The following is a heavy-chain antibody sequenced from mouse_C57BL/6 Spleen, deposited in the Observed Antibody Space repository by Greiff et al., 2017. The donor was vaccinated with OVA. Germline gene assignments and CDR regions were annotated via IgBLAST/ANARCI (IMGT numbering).Heavy chain of an antibody. Sequence: VQLQQSGTVLARPGASVKMSCKTSGYTFTSYWMHWVKQRPGQGLEWIGAIYPGNSDTSYNQKFKGKAKLTAVTSASTAYMELSSLTNEDSAVDYCTRSGVLLYYFDYWGQGTTLTVSS. V-gene: IGHV1-5*01. J-gene: IGHJ2*01. CDR2: IYPGNSDT. CDR1: GYTFTSYW. CDR3: TRSGVLLYYFDY. D-gene: IGHD1-1*01.